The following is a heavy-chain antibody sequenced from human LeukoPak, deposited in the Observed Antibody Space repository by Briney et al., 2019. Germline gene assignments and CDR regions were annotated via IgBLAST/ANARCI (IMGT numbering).Heavy chain of an antibody. CDR1: GFTFSSYA. J-gene: IGHJ6*03. V-gene: IGHV3-64*01. CDR2: ISSNGGST. D-gene: IGHD6-13*01. CDR3: ARDGQQQLVPHYYYYMDV. Sequence: PGGSLRLSCAASGFTFSSYAMHWVRQAPGKGLEYVSTISSNGGSTYYANSVKGRFTISRDNSKNTLYLRMGSLRAEDMAVYYCARDGQQQLVPHYYYYMDVWGKGTTVTVSS.